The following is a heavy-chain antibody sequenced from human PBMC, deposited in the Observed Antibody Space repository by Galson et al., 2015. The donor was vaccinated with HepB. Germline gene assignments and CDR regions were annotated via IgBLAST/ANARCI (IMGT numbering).Heavy chain of an antibody. D-gene: IGHD3-16*02. CDR1: GFSLTTTGVG. CDR2: IYWDDDK. V-gene: IGHV2-5*02. CDR3: AHRRYPRGSFDY. Sequence: PALVKPTQTLTLTCTFSGFSLTTTGVGVGWIRQPPGKALEWLALIYWDDDKRYNPFLRSRLTITKDTSKNQIVLTMTNMDPVDTATYYCAHRRYPRGSFDYWGQGALVTVSS. J-gene: IGHJ4*02.